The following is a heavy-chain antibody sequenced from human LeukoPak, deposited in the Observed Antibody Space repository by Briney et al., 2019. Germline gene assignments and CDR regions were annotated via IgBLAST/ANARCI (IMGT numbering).Heavy chain of an antibody. Sequence: GGSLRLSCAASGFTFTNEGMNWVRQPPGKGLEWVSSISSSGTSVDYADSVKGRFTVSRDSATNSLYLQMNSLRAEDTAVYYCARTAKDIVIVPASYYMDVWGKGTTVTVSS. CDR1: GFTFTNEG. CDR2: ISSSGTSV. V-gene: IGHV3-21*01. J-gene: IGHJ6*03. CDR3: ARTAKDIVIVPASYYMDV. D-gene: IGHD2-2*01.